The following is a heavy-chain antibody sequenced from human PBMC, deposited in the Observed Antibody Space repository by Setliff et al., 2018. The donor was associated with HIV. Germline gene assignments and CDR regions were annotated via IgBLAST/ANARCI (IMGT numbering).Heavy chain of an antibody. CDR2: INPSLDRT. D-gene: IGHD2-21*01. V-gene: IGHV1-46*01. Sequence: GASVKVSCKASGYGFTSHYIHWVRQAPGQGLEWLGVINPSLDRTRYAENFLGRVAMTRDTSTSTVYMELTSLTSEDTALYYCTRGGDILDAFDIWGQGTMVTVSS. CDR3: TRGGDILDAFDI. CDR1: GYGFTSHY. J-gene: IGHJ3*02.